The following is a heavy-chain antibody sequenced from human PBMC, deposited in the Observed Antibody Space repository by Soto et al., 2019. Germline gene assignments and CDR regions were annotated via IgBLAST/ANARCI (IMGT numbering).Heavy chain of an antibody. CDR3: VGGYYFGDY. V-gene: IGHV3-30*03. Sequence: QVQLVESGGGVVQPGRSLRLSCVASGFTFRSYGMQWVRQAPGKGLEWVALIPDDGSNKYYADSVKGRFTISRDNSKNTLYLQMNSLRAEDTAVFYCVGGYYFGDYWGQGTLVTVSS. J-gene: IGHJ4*02. D-gene: IGHD3-22*01. CDR2: IPDDGSNK. CDR1: GFTFRSYG.